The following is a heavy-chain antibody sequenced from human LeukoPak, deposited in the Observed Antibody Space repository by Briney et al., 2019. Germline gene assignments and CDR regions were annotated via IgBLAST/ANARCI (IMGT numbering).Heavy chain of an antibody. CDR2: IYYSGST. Sequence: PSETLSLTCTVSGGSISSYYWSWIRQPPGKGLEWIGYIYYSGSTNYNPSLKSRVTISVDTSKNQFSLKLSSVTAADTAVYYCARKVSSRGAFDIWGQGTMVTVSS. CDR3: ARKVSSRGAFDI. D-gene: IGHD6-13*01. J-gene: IGHJ3*02. CDR1: GGSISSYY. V-gene: IGHV4-59*08.